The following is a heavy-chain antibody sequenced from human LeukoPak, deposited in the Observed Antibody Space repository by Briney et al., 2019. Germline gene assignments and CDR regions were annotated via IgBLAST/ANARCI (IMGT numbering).Heavy chain of an antibody. V-gene: IGHV3-20*04. D-gene: IGHD6-6*01. J-gene: IGHJ5*02. CDR3: ARWGSSSSGWFDP. CDR1: GFTFDDYG. Sequence: RSGGSLRLSCAASGFTFDDYGMSWVRQAPGKGLEWVSGINWNGGSTGYADSVKGRFTTSRDNAKNSLYLQMNSLRAEDTALYYCARWGSSSSGWFDPWGQGTLVTVSS. CDR2: INWNGGST.